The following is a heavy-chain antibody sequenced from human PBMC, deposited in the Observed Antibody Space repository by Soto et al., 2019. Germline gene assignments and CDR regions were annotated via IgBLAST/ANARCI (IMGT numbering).Heavy chain of an antibody. J-gene: IGHJ4*02. Sequence: QVQLVQSGAEVKNPGASVKVSCKASGYTFTSYGIGWVRQAPGQGLEWMGWINAYNGDTNYAQKVQARVTMTTDTSTSTAYMEVMSLRSDDTAVYYCAREVAAAGGEYDYWGQGTLVTVSS. CDR3: AREVAAAGGEYDY. CDR2: INAYNGDT. D-gene: IGHD6-13*01. CDR1: GYTFTSYG. V-gene: IGHV1-18*01.